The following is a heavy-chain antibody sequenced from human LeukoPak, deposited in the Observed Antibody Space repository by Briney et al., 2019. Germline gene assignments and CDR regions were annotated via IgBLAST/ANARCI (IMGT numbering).Heavy chain of an antibody. J-gene: IGHJ4*02. Sequence: GGSLRLSCAASGFTFSNYEMHWVRQAPGEGLEWVSYISSSGSDIYYADSVKGRFTISRDNAKNSLYLQINSLRADDTAVYYCAKARRIEYSDFDYWGQGTLVTVSS. D-gene: IGHD2-15*01. CDR2: ISSSGSDI. CDR3: AKARRIEYSDFDY. V-gene: IGHV3-48*03. CDR1: GFTFSNYE.